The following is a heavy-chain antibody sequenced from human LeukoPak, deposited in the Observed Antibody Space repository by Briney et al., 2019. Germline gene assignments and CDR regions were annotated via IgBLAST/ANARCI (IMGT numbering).Heavy chain of an antibody. CDR3: AKRVSTSGVYLATDFEY. CDR2: ISGSGGAT. V-gene: IGHV3-23*01. CDR1: GFTFSSYG. Sequence: GGSLRLSCGTSGFTFSSYGMSWVRQAPGKGLEWVSIISGSGGATYYADSVKGRFTISRDNSKNTLYLQMNSLRAEDTAGYHCAKRVSTSGVYLATDFEYWGQGNLVTVSS. D-gene: IGHD6-6*01. J-gene: IGHJ4*02.